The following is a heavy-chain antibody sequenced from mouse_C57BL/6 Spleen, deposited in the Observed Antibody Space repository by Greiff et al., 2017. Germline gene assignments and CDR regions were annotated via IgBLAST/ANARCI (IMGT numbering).Heavy chain of an antibody. J-gene: IGHJ4*01. V-gene: IGHV1-4*01. CDR3: AIYDYGDAMDY. CDR1: GYTFTSYT. Sequence: LEESGAELARPGASVKMSCKASGYTFTSYTMHWVKQRPGQGLEWIGYINPSSGYTKYNQKFKDKATLTADKSSSTAYMQLSSLTSEDSAVYYCAIYDYGDAMDYWGQGTSVTVSS. CDR2: INPSSGYT. D-gene: IGHD2-4*01.